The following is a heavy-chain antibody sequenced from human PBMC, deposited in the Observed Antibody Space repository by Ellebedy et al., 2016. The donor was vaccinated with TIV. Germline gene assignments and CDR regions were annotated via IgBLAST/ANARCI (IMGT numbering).Heavy chain of an antibody. D-gene: IGHD6-6*01. CDR2: IYPGDSDT. V-gene: IGHV5-51*01. J-gene: IGHJ6*02. CDR3: ARQRIAPYYYYGMDG. Sequence: GGSLRLXXKGSGYSFTSYWIGWVRQMPGKGLEWMGIIYPGDSDTRYSPSFQGQVTISADKSISTAYLQWSSLKASDTAMYYCARQRIAPYYYYGMDGWGQGTTVTVSS. CDR1: GYSFTSYW.